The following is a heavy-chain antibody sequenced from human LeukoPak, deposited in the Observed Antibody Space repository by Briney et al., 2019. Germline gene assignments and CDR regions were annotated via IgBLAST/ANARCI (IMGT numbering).Heavy chain of an antibody. CDR3: ARVVSAGVLGYYYGMDV. V-gene: IGHV3-30-3*01. Sequence: GGSLSLSCEASGFTFSSYAMHWVRQAPGKGLEWVAVISYDGSNKYYADSVKGRFTISRDNSKNTLYLQMNSLRAEDTAVYYCARVVSAGVLGYYYGMDVWGQGTTVTVSS. J-gene: IGHJ6*02. CDR1: GFTFSSYA. CDR2: ISYDGSNK. D-gene: IGHD6-13*01.